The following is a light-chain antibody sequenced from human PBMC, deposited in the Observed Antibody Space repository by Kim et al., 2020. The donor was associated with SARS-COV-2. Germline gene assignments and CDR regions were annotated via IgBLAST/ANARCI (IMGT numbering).Light chain of an antibody. CDR2: DAS. V-gene: IGLV7-46*01. CDR3: FLSFGGARV. Sequence: PGGAGTLPCGSSTGAVTSGHYPYWFQQKPGQAPTTLIYDASSKHSWTPARFSGSLLGGKAALTLSGAQPDDEAEYYCFLSFGGARVFGGGTKLTVL. J-gene: IGLJ3*02. CDR1: TGAVTSGHY.